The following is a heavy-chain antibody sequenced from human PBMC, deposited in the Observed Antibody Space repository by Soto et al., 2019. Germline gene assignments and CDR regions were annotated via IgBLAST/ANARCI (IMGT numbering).Heavy chain of an antibody. CDR2: IYWDDDK. D-gene: IGHD1-1*01. Sequence: QITLKESGPTLVKPTQTLTLTCTFSGFSLTTSPMGVGWIRQPPGKALEWLVVIYWDDDKRYSPSLKSRLTITKDTSNNQVVLTMPNMDPVDTATYYCAHRLSGSSWNGGYFAYWGQGALVTVSS. CDR1: GFSLTTSPMG. CDR3: AHRLSGSSWNGGYFAY. V-gene: IGHV2-5*02. J-gene: IGHJ4*02.